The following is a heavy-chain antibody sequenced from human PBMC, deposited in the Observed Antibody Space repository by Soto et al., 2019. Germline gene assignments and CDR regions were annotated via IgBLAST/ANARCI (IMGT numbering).Heavy chain of an antibody. V-gene: IGHV4-30-4*01. D-gene: IGHD2-21*02. J-gene: IGHJ6*02. CDR1: GGSISSGDYY. Sequence: QVQLQESGPGLVKPSQTLSLTCTVSGGSISSGDYYWGWIRQPPGKGLEWIGYIYYSGSTYYNPSLKSRVTISVDTAKHQFSLKLSSVTAADTAVYYCATFLTVVTQRVAYYYGMDVWGQGTTVTVSS. CDR3: ATFLTVVTQRVAYYYGMDV. CDR2: IYYSGST.